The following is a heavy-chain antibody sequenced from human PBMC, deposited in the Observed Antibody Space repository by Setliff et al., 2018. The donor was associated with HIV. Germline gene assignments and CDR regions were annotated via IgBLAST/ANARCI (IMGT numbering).Heavy chain of an antibody. CDR3: AGNQGDSSGWYAGDY. CDR2: INTSGGSA. CDR1: GYTFTSYP. D-gene: IGHD6-19*01. Sequence: ASVKVSCKASGYTFTSYPIHWVRQAPGQGLEWMGVINTSGGSAGYAEKFRGRVTMTRDTSTSTVYMDLRNLRSEDTAVYYCAGNQGDSSGWYAGDYWGHGTLVTVSS. V-gene: IGHV1-46*01. J-gene: IGHJ4*01.